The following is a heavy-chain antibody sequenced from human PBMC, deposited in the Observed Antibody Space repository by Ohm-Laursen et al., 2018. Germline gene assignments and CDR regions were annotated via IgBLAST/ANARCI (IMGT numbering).Heavy chain of an antibody. CDR3: ARYSPVEMIIRGAFDI. CDR1: GGSISSYY. D-gene: IGHD5-24*01. V-gene: IGHV4-34*01. J-gene: IGHJ3*02. Sequence: SETLSLTCTVSGGSISSYYWSWIRQPPGKGLEWIGEINHSGRTNYNPSLKSRVIISVDTSKNQVSLRMSPVTAADTAVYYCARYSPVEMIIRGAFDIWGQGTMVTVSS. CDR2: INHSGRT.